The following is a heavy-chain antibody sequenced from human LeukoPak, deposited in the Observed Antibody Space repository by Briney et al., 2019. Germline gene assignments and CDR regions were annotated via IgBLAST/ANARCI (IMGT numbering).Heavy chain of an antibody. D-gene: IGHD3-3*01. CDR3: ATAGYDFWTHGFDY. V-gene: IGHV4-61*02. J-gene: IGHJ4*02. CDR2: IYTSGST. CDR1: GGSISSGTYY. Sequence: SQTLSLTCAVSGGSISSGTYYWNWIRQPAGKGLEWIGRIYTSGSTNYNPSLKSRVTVSVDTSNNQFSLKLSSVTAADTAVYYCATAGYDFWTHGFDYWGQGTLVTVSS.